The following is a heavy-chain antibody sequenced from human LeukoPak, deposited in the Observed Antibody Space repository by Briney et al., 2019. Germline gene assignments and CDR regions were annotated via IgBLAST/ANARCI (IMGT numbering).Heavy chain of an antibody. CDR1: GFTFSSYW. CDR3: ARDLYGGSDAFDI. J-gene: IGHJ3*02. V-gene: IGHV3-48*01. Sequence: GGSLRLSCAASGFTFSSYWMSWVRQAPGKGLEWVSYISSGSNIIYYADSVKGRFTISRDNSKNTLYLQMNSLRAEDTAVYYCARDLYGGSDAFDIWGQGTMVAVSS. D-gene: IGHD3-16*01. CDR2: ISSGSNII.